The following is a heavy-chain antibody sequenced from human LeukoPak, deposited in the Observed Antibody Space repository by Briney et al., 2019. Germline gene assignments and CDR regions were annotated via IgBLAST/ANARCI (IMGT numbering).Heavy chain of an antibody. Sequence: PGGSLRLSCAASGFTFSSYAMSWVRQAPGKGLEWVSAISGSGGSTYYADSVKGRFTISRDNSKNMLYLQMNSLRAEDTAVYYCARRSIVVVPAANDYWGQGTLVTVSS. V-gene: IGHV3-23*01. CDR1: GFTFSSYA. J-gene: IGHJ4*02. CDR3: ARRSIVVVPAANDY. D-gene: IGHD2-2*01. CDR2: ISGSGGST.